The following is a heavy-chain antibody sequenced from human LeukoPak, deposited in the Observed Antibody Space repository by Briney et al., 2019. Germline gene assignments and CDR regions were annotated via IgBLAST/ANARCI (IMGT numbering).Heavy chain of an antibody. D-gene: IGHD1-26*01. CDR3: ARVLGGATHYLDY. Sequence: SETLSLTCTVSGGSISSYYWSWIRQPPGKGLEWIGYNYYSGSTNYNPSLKSRVTISVDTSKNQFSLKLSSVTAADTAVYYCARVLGGATHYLDYWGQGTLVTVSS. V-gene: IGHV4-59*01. CDR1: GGSISSYY. CDR2: NYYSGST. J-gene: IGHJ4*02.